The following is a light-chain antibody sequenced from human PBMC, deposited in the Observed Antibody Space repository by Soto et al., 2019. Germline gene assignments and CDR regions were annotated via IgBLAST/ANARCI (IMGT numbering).Light chain of an antibody. J-gene: IGKJ1*01. V-gene: IGKV2-30*01. CDR2: KVS. CDR1: QSLVYSDGNTY. Sequence: VVMNQSPLSLPVTLGQPASISCRSSQSLVYSDGNTYLNWFQQRPGQSPRRLIYKVSNRDSGVPDRFSGSGSGTDFTLKISRVEAEDVGVYYCMQGTHWPLTFGQGTKVDIK. CDR3: MQGTHWPLT.